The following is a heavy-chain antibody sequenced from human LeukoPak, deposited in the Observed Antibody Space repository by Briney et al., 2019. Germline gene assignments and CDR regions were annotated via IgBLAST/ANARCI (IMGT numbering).Heavy chain of an antibody. Sequence: GESLRISCKGSGYTFSSYWIGWVRQMTGKGLEWMGIIYPGDSDTRYSPSLQAQVTISVDTSIGTAYLQWSSLKASDTAIYYCARQNDFRLDYWGQGTLVTVSS. D-gene: IGHD3-3*01. CDR1: GYTFSSYW. J-gene: IGHJ4*02. CDR3: ARQNDFRLDY. V-gene: IGHV5-51*01. CDR2: IYPGDSDT.